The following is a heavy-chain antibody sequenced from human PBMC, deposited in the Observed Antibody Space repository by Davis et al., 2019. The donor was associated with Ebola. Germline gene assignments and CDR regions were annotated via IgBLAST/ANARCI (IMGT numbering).Heavy chain of an antibody. CDR1: GGSFSGYY. V-gene: IGHV4-34*01. CDR2: INHSGST. J-gene: IGHJ4*02. CDR3: ARGGYYGSGSK. Sequence: MPGGSLRLSCAVYGGSFSGYYWSWIRQPPGKGLEWIGEINHSGSTNYNPSLKSRVTISVDTSKNQFSLKLSSVTAADTAVYYCARGGYYGSGSKWGQGTLVTVSS. D-gene: IGHD3-10*01.